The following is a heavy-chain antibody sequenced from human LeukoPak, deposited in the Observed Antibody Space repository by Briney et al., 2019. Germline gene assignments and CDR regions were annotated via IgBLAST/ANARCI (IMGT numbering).Heavy chain of an antibody. D-gene: IGHD6-19*01. V-gene: IGHV3-7*01. J-gene: IGHJ4*02. Sequence: GGSLRLSCAASGFTFSSFWMTWVRQAPGQGLEWVANIRQDGGDKNYVDSVKGRFTISRDNARNSLYLQMNSLRVDDTAVYYCARGQTVAEWGQGTLVTVSS. CDR1: GFTFSSFW. CDR3: ARGQTVAE. CDR2: IRQDGGDK.